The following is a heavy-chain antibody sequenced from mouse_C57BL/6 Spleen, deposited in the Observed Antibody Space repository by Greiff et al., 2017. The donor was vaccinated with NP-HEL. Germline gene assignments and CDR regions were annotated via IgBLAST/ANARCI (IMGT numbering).Heavy chain of an antibody. J-gene: IGHJ2*01. CDR2: IYPGDGDT. V-gene: IGHV1-82*01. CDR3: ARSTTVVADFDY. D-gene: IGHD1-1*01. CDR1: GYAFSSSW. Sequence: QVQLQQSGPELVKPGASVKISCKASGYAFSSSWMNWVKQRPGKGLEWIGRIYPGDGDTNYNGKFKGKATLTADKSSSTAYMQLSSLTSEDSAVYFCARSTTVVADFDYWGKGTTLTVSS.